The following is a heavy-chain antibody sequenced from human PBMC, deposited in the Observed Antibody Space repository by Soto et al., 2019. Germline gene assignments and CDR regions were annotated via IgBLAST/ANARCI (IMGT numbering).Heavy chain of an antibody. CDR3: ARDGGIYGDYVFDWFDP. V-gene: IGHV3-30-3*01. D-gene: IGHD4-17*01. Sequence: QVQLVESGGGVVQPGRSLRLSCAASGFTFSSYAMHWVRQAPGKGLEWVAVISYDGSNKYYADSVKGRFTISRDNSKNTLYLQMNSMSAEDTAVYYCARDGGIYGDYVFDWFDPWGQGTLVTVSS. J-gene: IGHJ5*02. CDR1: GFTFSSYA. CDR2: ISYDGSNK.